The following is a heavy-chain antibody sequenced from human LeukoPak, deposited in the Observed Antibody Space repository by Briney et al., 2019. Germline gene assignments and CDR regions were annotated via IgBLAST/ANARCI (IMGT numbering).Heavy chain of an antibody. J-gene: IGHJ6*02. CDR3: ARERERYDSSGYYGHYYYYGMDV. Sequence: GGSLRLSCAASGFTFSSYAMHWVRQAPGKGLEWVAVISYDGSNKYYADSVKGRFTISRDNPKNTLYLQMNSLRAEDTAVYYCARERERYDSSGYYGHYYYYGMDVWGQGTTVTVSS. D-gene: IGHD3-22*01. V-gene: IGHV3-30-3*01. CDR2: ISYDGSNK. CDR1: GFTFSSYA.